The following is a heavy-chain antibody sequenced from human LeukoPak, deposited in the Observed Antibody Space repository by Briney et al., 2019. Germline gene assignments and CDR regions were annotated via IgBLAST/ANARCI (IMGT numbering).Heavy chain of an antibody. CDR3: ARDLGNTGWYTFDY. V-gene: IGHV6-1*01. CDR2: TYYRSKWYD. D-gene: IGHD6-19*01. J-gene: IGHJ4*02. Sequence: SQTLSLTCAISGDSVSSINCAWNWVRQSPSRGLEWLGRTYYRSKWYDEYAESMRGRITINPDTSMNQYSLHLLSVTPEDTAVYYCARDLGNTGWYTFDYWGQGILVTVSP. CDR1: GDSVSSINCA.